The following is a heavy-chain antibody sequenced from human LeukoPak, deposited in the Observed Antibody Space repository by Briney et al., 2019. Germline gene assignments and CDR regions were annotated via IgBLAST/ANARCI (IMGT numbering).Heavy chain of an antibody. V-gene: IGHV3-7*01. D-gene: IGHD5-12*01. CDR1: GFTFSSYG. CDR2: ITHDGSEK. J-gene: IGHJ4*02. CDR3: TRVEGSGYDYGAFDY. Sequence: VTLRLSCAASGFTFSSYGMSWVRHARRKGLEWVANITHDGSEKYYVNSVKGRFTISRDNAKTSLYLQMSCLTADDTAVYYGTRVEGSGYDYGAFDYWGQGTLVTVSS.